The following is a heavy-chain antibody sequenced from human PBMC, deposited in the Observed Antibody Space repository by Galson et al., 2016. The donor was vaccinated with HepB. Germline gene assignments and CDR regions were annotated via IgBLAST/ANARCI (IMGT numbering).Heavy chain of an antibody. V-gene: IGHV3-23*01. Sequence: SLGRSCAAAGFTFSTYAMSWVRQAPGKGLEWVSGISGSGDTKFADSVKGRFTISRDNSKTTLYLQMNSLRVEDTAVYYCAKISVQYSYHYWGFDYWGQGTLVTVSS. CDR3: AKISVQYSYHYWGFDY. CDR1: GFTFSTYA. J-gene: IGHJ4*02. D-gene: IGHD5-18*01. CDR2: ISGSGDT.